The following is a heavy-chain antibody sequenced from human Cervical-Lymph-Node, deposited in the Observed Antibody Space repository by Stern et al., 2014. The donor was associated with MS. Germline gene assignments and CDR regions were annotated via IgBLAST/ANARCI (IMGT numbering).Heavy chain of an antibody. CDR3: ARDCQPYWNYASNYYGMDV. CDR1: GYTFTSYG. V-gene: IGHV1-18*01. J-gene: IGHJ6*02. D-gene: IGHD1-7*01. CDR2: ISAYNGNT. Sequence: QVQLVQSGAEVKKPGASVKVSCKASGYTFTSYGISWVRQAPGQGLEWMGWISAYNGNTNYAQKLQGRGTMATDTFTSTAYMELRSLRSDDTAVYYGARDCQPYWNYASNYYGMDVWGQGTTVTVSS.